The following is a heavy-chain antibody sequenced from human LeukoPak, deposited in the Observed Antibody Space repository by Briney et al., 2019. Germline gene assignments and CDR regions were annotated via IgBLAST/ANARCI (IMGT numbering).Heavy chain of an antibody. V-gene: IGHV4-31*03. J-gene: IGHJ4*02. CDR1: GGSISSGGYY. CDR2: IYYTGST. Sequence: SETLSLTCTVSGGSISSGGYYWSWIRQHPGKGLEWIGHIYYTGSTHYNPSLKGRVTMSVDTPENQFSLKLSSVTAADTAMYYCARGSGLNWGQGTLVTVSS. CDR3: ARGSGLN.